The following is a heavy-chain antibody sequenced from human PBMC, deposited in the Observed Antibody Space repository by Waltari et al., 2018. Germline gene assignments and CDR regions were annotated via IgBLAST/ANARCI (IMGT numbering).Heavy chain of an antibody. CDR3: APTTVVSVGN. CDR2: ISGSGGST. D-gene: IGHD4-17*01. CDR1: GFTFNSYA. J-gene: IGHJ4*02. Sequence: EVQLVESGGGLVQPGGSLRLSCAASGFTFNSYAMSWVRQAPGKGREGVSAISGSGGSTYYADSVKGRFTISRDNSKNTLYLQMNSLRAEDTAVYYCAPTTVVSVGNWGQGTLVTVSS. V-gene: IGHV3-23*04.